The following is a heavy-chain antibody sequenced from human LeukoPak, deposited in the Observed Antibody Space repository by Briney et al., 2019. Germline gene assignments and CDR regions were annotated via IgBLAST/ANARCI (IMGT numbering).Heavy chain of an antibody. Sequence: ARSLRLSCAASGFTFSSYGMHWVRQAPGKGLDWVAVISYDGSNKYYADSVKGRFTISRDNSKNTLFLQMNSLRAEDTAVYYCAKGSNRGVAAIDYWGQGTLVTVSS. D-gene: IGHD5-12*01. CDR1: GFTFSSYG. J-gene: IGHJ4*02. V-gene: IGHV3-30*18. CDR2: ISYDGSNK. CDR3: AKGSNRGVAAIDY.